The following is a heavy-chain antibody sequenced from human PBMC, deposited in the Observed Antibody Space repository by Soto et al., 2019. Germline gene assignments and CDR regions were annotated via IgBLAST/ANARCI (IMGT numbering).Heavy chain of an antibody. D-gene: IGHD1-26*01. CDR2: IRSKVNSYAT. Sequence: EVQLVESGGGLVQSGGSLKLSCAASGFTFSGSSMHWVRQASGKGLEWVGRIRSKVNSYATAYAASVEGRFIIARDDSKKTTYLQMNSLKTEDTAVYYCTRRGTDRWDSGIGYWGQGTLVTVSS. J-gene: IGHJ4*02. CDR3: TRRGTDRWDSGIGY. V-gene: IGHV3-73*02. CDR1: GFTFSGSS.